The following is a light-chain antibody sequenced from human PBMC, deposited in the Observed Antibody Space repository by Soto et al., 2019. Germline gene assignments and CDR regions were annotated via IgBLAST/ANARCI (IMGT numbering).Light chain of an antibody. CDR2: AAS. V-gene: IGKV1-17*01. CDR1: QGIRNA. CDR3: LHHNSYPRLT. Sequence: DIQMTQSPSSLSASVGDRVTITCRASQGIRNALGWYQQKPGKAPKRLIYAASSLQSGVPPRFRVSRPGTEFTLAISSLQPEDFATYDCLHHNSYPRLTFGGGTKVEIK. J-gene: IGKJ4*01.